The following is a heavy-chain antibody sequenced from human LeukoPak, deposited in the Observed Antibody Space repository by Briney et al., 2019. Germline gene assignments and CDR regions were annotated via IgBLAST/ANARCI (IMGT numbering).Heavy chain of an antibody. J-gene: IGHJ2*01. CDR1: RYSLTAHY. CDR3: TGGPTSVAHDWYFDL. V-gene: IGHV1-46*01. CDR2: INPSGGRT. Sequence: GASVKVSCKASRYSLTAHYMYWVRQSPGQGLEWRGIINPSGGRTTYAQKFQDRVSMTWYTSTSPVYMELSSLRSEDTAVYYCTGGPTSVAHDWYFDLWGRGTLVSVSS. D-gene: IGHD4-11*01.